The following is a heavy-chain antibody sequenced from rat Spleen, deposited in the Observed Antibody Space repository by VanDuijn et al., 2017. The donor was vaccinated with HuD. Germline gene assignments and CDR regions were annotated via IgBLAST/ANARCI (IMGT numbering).Heavy chain of an antibody. D-gene: IGHD1-9*01. CDR2: VTPGGTST. CDR1: GFTFSSYY. V-gene: IGHV5-25*01. Sequence: EVQLVESGGGLVQPGRSMKLSCAASGFTFSSYYMAWVRQGPTKGLEWVASVTPGGTSTYYRDSVRGRFTISRDNAKSTLDLHMDSLRSEDTATYYCARRHYGYTDYFDYWGQGVMVTVSS. CDR3: ARRHYGYTDYFDY. J-gene: IGHJ2*01.